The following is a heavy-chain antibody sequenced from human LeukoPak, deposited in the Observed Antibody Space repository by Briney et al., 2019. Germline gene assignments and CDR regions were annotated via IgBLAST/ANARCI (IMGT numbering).Heavy chain of an antibody. D-gene: IGHD6-6*01. CDR3: ARTGIAARPTVWFDP. J-gene: IGHJ5*02. CDR2: INSDGSST. CDR1: GFTFSSYW. V-gene: IGHV3-74*01. Sequence: GGSLRLSCAASGFTFSSYWMHWVRQAPGKGLVWVSHINSDGSSTNYADSVKGRFTISRDNAKNTLYLQMNSLRAEDTAVYYCARTGIAARPTVWFDPWGQGTLVTVSS.